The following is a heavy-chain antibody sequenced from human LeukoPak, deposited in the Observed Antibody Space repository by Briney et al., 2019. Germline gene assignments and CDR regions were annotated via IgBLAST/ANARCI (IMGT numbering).Heavy chain of an antibody. Sequence: PSETLSLTCAVYGGSFSGYYWSWIRQPPGKGLEWMGEINHSGSTNYNPSLKSRVTISVDTSKNQFSLKLSSVTAADTAVYYCARGGPNYVHMECSGGSCYPYYFDYWGQGTLVTVSS. D-gene: IGHD2-15*01. CDR3: ARGGPNYVHMECSGGSCYPYYFDY. V-gene: IGHV4-34*01. CDR1: GGSFSGYY. CDR2: INHSGST. J-gene: IGHJ4*02.